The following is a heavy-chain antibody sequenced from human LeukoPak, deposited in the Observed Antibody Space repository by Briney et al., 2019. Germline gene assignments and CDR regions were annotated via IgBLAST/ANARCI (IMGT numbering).Heavy chain of an antibody. J-gene: IGHJ4*02. Sequence: ASVKVSCKASGYTFTSYYMHWVRQAPGQGLEWMGIINPSGGRTNYAQKFQGRVTITRDTSTSTVYMELSSLRSEDTAVYYSARASPGWFGEPVEFDYWGQGTLVTVSS. CDR1: GYTFTSYY. CDR2: INPSGGRT. V-gene: IGHV1-46*01. D-gene: IGHD3-10*01. CDR3: ARASPGWFGEPVEFDY.